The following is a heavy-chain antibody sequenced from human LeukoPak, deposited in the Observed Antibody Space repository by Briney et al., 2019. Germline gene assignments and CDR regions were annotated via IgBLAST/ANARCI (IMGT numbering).Heavy chain of an antibody. CDR2: IATSSDYI. V-gene: IGHV3-21*06. CDR1: GFTFSTYN. CDR3: ARGRSITILRGVAISDGFDI. D-gene: IGHD3-10*01. Sequence: GGSLRLSCAASGFTFSTYNMNWVRQAPGKGLEWVPSIATSSDYIYYAGSLKGRFTISRDNAKNSLYLHMNSLRPDDTAVYYCARGRSITILRGVAISDGFDIWGQGTKVTVS. J-gene: IGHJ3*02.